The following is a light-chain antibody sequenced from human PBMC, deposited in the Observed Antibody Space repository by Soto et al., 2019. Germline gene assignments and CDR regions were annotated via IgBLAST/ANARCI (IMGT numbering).Light chain of an antibody. CDR1: QSISSY. V-gene: IGKV1-39*01. J-gene: IGKJ4*01. CDR2: AAS. Sequence: DIQMTQSPSSLSASVGDRVTITCRASQSISSYVNWYQQKPGKAPKLLIYAASSLQSGAPSRFSGSGSGTDFTLTISSLQPEDFATYYCQQSYSTRPTFGGGTKVDIK. CDR3: QQSYSTRPT.